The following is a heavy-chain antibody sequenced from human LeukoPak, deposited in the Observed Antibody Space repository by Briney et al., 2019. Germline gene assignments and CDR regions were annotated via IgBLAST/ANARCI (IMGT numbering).Heavy chain of an antibody. CDR2: IIPIFGTA. Sequence: SVKVSCKASGGTFSSYAISWVRQAPGQGLEWMGRIIPIFGTANYAQKFQGRVTITTDESTSTAYMELSSLRSEDAAVYYCAGEQLVPIHYYYMDVWGKGTTVTVSS. J-gene: IGHJ6*03. D-gene: IGHD6-6*01. V-gene: IGHV1-69*05. CDR1: GGTFSSYA. CDR3: AGEQLVPIHYYYMDV.